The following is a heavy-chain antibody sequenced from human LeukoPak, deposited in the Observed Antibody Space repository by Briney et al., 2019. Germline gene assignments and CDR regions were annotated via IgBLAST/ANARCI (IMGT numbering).Heavy chain of an antibody. CDR1: GFTFSSYS. CDR3: TTNFMTGSTNDAFDF. CDR2: ISSSSSYI. Sequence: GGSLRLSCAASGFTFSSYSMNWVRQAPGKGLEWVSSISSSSSYIYYADSVKGRFTISRDNAKNSLYLQMNSLRAEDTAVYYCTTNFMTGSTNDAFDFWGQGTMVTVSS. D-gene: IGHD1-7*01. V-gene: IGHV3-21*01. J-gene: IGHJ3*01.